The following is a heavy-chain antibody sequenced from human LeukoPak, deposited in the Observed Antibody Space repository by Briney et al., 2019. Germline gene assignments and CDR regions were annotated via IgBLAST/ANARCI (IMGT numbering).Heavy chain of an antibody. V-gene: IGHV3-33*01. CDR1: GFTFSSFG. D-gene: IGHD6-13*01. CDR2: IWYDASNK. J-gene: IGHJ4*02. Sequence: GGSLRLSCAASGFTFSSFGMHWVRRAPGKGLEWVAVIWYDASNKYYADSVKGRFTVSRDNSKNTLYLQMNSLRDDDTAVYYCVRGVGVSRFNYLDSWGQGTLVIVSS. CDR3: VRGVGVSRFNYLDS.